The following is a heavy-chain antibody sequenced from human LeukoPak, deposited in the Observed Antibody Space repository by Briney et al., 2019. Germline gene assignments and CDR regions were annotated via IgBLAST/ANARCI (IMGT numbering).Heavy chain of an antibody. D-gene: IGHD1-26*01. CDR2: IYYSGST. CDR3: ARSGSYFPIDY. V-gene: IGHV4-31*03. J-gene: IGHJ4*02. Sequence: PSQTLSLTCTVSGGSISRGGYYWSWIRQHPGKCLEWIGYIYYSGSTYYNPSLKSRVTISVDTSKNQFSLKLSSVTAADTAVFYCARSGSYFPIDYWGQGTLVTVSS. CDR1: GGSISRGGYY.